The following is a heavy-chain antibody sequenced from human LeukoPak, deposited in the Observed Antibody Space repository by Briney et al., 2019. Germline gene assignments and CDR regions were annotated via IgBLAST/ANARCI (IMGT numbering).Heavy chain of an antibody. CDR3: VTRYGSAAFDY. Sequence: GESLKISCKGSGYTFPNYWIGWVRQMPGKGLEWMGLIYPNDSDTRYSPSFQGQVTISADASISTAYLQWSGLKASDTAMYYCVTRYGSAAFDYWGQGTLVTVSS. CDR1: GYTFPNYW. V-gene: IGHV5-51*01. CDR2: IYPNDSDT. J-gene: IGHJ4*02. D-gene: IGHD3-10*01.